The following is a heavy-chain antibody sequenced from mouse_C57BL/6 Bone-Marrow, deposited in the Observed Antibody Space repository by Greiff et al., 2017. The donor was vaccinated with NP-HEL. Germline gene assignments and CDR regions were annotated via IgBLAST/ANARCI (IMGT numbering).Heavy chain of an antibody. CDR1: GFTFSSYG. CDR3: ARHGRFPYYFDY. V-gene: IGHV5-6*01. J-gene: IGHJ2*01. CDR2: ISSGGSYT. Sequence: EVQLVESGGDLVKPGGSLKLSCAASGFTFSSYGMSWVRQTPDKRLEWVATISSGGSYTYYPDSVKGRFTISRDNAKNTLYLQMSSLKSEDTAMYYCARHGRFPYYFDYWGQGTTLTVSS.